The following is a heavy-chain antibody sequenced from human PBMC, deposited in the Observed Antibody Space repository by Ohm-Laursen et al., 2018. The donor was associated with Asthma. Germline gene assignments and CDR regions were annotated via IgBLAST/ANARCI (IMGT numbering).Heavy chain of an antibody. Sequence: SLRLSCSASGFTFSSYAMSWVRQAPGKGLEWVAVISFDGTSQYYADSVKGRFTISRDNSKNTLTLEMNSLRVEDTAVYFCAKDLDSSGWEFFDYWGQGSLVTVSS. V-gene: IGHV3-30*18. CDR3: AKDLDSSGWEFFDY. CDR1: GFTFSSYA. J-gene: IGHJ4*02. CDR2: ISFDGTSQ. D-gene: IGHD6-19*01.